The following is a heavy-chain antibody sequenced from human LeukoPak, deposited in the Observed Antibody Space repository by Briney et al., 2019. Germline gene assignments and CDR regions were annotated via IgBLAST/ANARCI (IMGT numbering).Heavy chain of an antibody. Sequence: GGSLRLSCAASGFTVSSSYMSWVRQAPGKGLEWVSVIYSGSSTYYADSVKGRFTISRDNSKNTLYLQMNSLSAEDTAVYYCAKDRERGVVPAAIFFYWGQGTLVTVSS. D-gene: IGHD2-2*01. CDR1: GFTVSSSY. J-gene: IGHJ4*02. V-gene: IGHV3-53*01. CDR3: AKDRERGVVPAAIFFY. CDR2: IYSGSST.